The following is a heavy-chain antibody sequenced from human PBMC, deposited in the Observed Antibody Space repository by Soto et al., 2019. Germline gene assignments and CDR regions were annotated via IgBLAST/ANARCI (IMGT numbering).Heavy chain of an antibody. CDR3: ERGTRYSSGWYVGDYYYYGMDV. J-gene: IGHJ6*02. CDR2: INAGNGNT. D-gene: IGHD6-19*01. CDR1: GYTFTSYA. Sequence: QVQLVQSGAEVKKPGASVKVSCKASGYTFTSYAMHWVRQAPGQRLEWMGWINAGNGNTKYSQKFQGRVTITRDTSASTAYMELSSLRSEDTAVYYCERGTRYSSGWYVGDYYYYGMDVWGQGTTVTVSS. V-gene: IGHV1-3*01.